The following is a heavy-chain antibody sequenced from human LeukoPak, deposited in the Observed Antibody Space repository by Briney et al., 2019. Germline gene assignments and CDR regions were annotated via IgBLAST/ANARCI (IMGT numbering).Heavy chain of an antibody. CDR1: GFTFSSFG. CDR3: ARDNLDYGDYVGYYFDY. V-gene: IGHV3-33*01. D-gene: IGHD4-17*01. J-gene: IGHJ4*02. CDR2: IWFDGSNK. Sequence: GGSLRLSCAASGFTFSSFGMHWVRQAPGKGLEWVAVIWFDGSNKYYPDSVKGRFTISRDNSKNNLYLQMSSLRAEDTAVYYCARDNLDYGDYVGYYFDYWGQGTLVTVSS.